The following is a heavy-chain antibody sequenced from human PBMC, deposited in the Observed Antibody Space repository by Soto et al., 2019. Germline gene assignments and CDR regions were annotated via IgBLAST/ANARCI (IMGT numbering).Heavy chain of an antibody. CDR1: SGSISSYY. J-gene: IGHJ4*02. V-gene: IGHV4-59*01. CDR2: IYYSGST. CDR3: ARGDGELLSFLDY. Sequence: QVQLQESGPGLVKPSETLSLTCTVSSGSISSYYWSWIRQPPGKGLEWIGYIYYSGSTNYNPSLKSRVTISVDTSKNQFSLKLSSVTAADTAVYYCARGDGELLSFLDYWGQGTLVTVSS. D-gene: IGHD3-10*01.